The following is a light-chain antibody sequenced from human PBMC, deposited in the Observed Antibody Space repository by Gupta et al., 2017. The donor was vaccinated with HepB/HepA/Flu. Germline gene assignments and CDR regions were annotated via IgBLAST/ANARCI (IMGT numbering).Light chain of an antibody. CDR1: QSVSSSY. Sequence: EIVLTQSPGTLSLSPGERATLSCRASQSVSSSYLAWYQQKPGQAPRLLIYGASSRATGIPDRFSGSGSGTDFTLTISRLEPEDFAVYYCQQYCSSPITFGQGTQLEIK. CDR3: QQYCSSPIT. CDR2: GAS. V-gene: IGKV3-20*01. J-gene: IGKJ5*01.